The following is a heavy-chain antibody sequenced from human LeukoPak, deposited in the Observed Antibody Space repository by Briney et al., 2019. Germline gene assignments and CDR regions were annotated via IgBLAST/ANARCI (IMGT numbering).Heavy chain of an antibody. V-gene: IGHV3-7*01. CDR1: GFTFSSYW. D-gene: IGHD2-2*01. Sequence: GGSLRLSCAASGFTFSSYWMSWVRQAPGKGLEWVANIKQDGSEKYYVDSVKGRFTISRDNAKNSLYLQMNSLRAEDTAIYYCVTTLYCSNVSCYWGAFDIWGQGTMVTVSS. J-gene: IGHJ3*02. CDR3: VTTLYCSNVSCYWGAFDI. CDR2: IKQDGSEK.